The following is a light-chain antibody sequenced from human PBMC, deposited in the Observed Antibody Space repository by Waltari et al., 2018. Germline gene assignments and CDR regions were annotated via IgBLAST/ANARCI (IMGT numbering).Light chain of an antibody. CDR1: SSDIASCNY. CDR3: SSYTTSWTYV. Sequence: QSALTQPASVSGSPGQSNTLSCTGTSSDIASCNYVSWYQQYPGEAPKLIIYVVTSRPSGVSSRFSGSKSGHTAFLTISGLQAEDEADFFCSSYTTSWTYVFGTGTTVNVL. CDR2: VVT. J-gene: IGLJ1*01. V-gene: IGLV2-14*03.